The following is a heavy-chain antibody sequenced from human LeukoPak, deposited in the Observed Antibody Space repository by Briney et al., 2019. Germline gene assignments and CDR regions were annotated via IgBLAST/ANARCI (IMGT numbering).Heavy chain of an antibody. CDR3: ANGPGHSGMDY. CDR2: INLQSGGT. Sequence: EASVKVSCKTSGFYFIGYYMHWVRQAPGQGLDWMGWINLQSGGTKYAQKFQDRVTVTSDTSISTAYMDLSRLRSDDTAVYYCANGPGHSGMDYWGQGSLVTVSS. D-gene: IGHD2-15*01. V-gene: IGHV1-2*02. J-gene: IGHJ4*02. CDR1: GFYFIGYY.